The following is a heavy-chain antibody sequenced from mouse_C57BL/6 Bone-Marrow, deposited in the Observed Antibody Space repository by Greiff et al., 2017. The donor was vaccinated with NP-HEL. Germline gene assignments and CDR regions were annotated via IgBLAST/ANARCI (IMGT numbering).Heavy chain of an antibody. CDR2: IHPNSGST. Sequence: QVQLQQPGAELVKPGASVKLSCKASGYTFTSYWMHWVKQRPGQGLEWIGMIHPNSGSTNYNEKFKSKATLTVDKSSSTAYMQLSSLTSEDSAVYYCRQLRRGAMDYWGQGTSVTVSS. J-gene: IGHJ4*01. CDR1: GYTFTSYW. D-gene: IGHD3-2*02. V-gene: IGHV1-64*01. CDR3: RQLRRGAMDY.